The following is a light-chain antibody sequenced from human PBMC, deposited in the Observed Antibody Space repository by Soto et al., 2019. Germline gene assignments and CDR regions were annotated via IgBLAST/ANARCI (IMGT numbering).Light chain of an antibody. CDR3: QHARSFPIT. CDR1: KNIDKG. Sequence: DIQMTQSPSSVSASVGDRVTITCRASKNIDKGLAWYQQKPGKAPKLMIYAASNLRGGVPSRFSGSGSGTDFTLTISSLQPEDFATYSCQHARSFPITFGQGTRLE. CDR2: AAS. J-gene: IGKJ5*01. V-gene: IGKV1-12*01.